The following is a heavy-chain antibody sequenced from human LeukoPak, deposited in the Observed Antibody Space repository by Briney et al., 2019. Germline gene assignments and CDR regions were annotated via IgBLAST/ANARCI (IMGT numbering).Heavy chain of an antibody. CDR2: IYYSGST. Sequence: SETLSLTCTVSGGSISSSSYYWGWIRQPPGKGLEWIGSIYYSGSTYYNPSLKSRVTISVDTSKNQFSLKLSSVTAADTAVYYCARHGIYGDYGASFDYWGQGTLVTLSS. CDR3: ARHGIYGDYGASFDY. J-gene: IGHJ4*02. D-gene: IGHD4-17*01. V-gene: IGHV4-39*01. CDR1: GGSISSSSYY.